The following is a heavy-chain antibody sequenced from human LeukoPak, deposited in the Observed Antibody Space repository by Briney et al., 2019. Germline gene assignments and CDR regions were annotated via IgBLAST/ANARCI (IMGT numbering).Heavy chain of an antibody. CDR3: AKHSDFWSGFHAALDY. Sequence: GGSLRLSCAASGFTFNNYAVSWVRQAPGKGLEWVSGISTSGGSTYYADSVKGRFTISRDNSKNTLYLQMNSLRAEDTAVYYCAKHSDFWSGFHAALDYWGQGTLVTVSS. D-gene: IGHD3-3*01. V-gene: IGHV3-23*01. CDR1: GFTFNNYA. CDR2: ISTSGGST. J-gene: IGHJ4*02.